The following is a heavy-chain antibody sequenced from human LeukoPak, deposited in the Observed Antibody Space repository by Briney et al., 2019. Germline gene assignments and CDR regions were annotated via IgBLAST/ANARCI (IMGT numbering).Heavy chain of an antibody. Sequence: ASVKVSCKASGGTFSSYAISWVRQATGQGLEWMGWMNPNSGNTGYAQKFQGRVTMTRNTSISTAYMELSSLRSEDTAVYYCARVLGYSYGLDAFDIWGQGTMVTVSS. J-gene: IGHJ3*02. CDR3: ARVLGYSYGLDAFDI. CDR1: GGTFSSYA. V-gene: IGHV1-8*02. D-gene: IGHD5-18*01. CDR2: MNPNSGNT.